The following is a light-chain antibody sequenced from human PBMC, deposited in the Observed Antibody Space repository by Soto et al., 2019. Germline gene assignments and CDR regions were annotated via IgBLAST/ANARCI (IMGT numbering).Light chain of an antibody. J-gene: IGLJ2*01. V-gene: IGLV1-40*01. Sequence: QSVLTQPPSVSGAPGLRVTISCTGSSSNIGAGYDVHWYQQLPGTAPKLLIYANNIRPSGVPDRFSGSKSGTSASLAITGLQAEDETDYYCQSYDSSLSAVIFGGGTQLTVL. CDR2: ANN. CDR1: SSNIGAGYD. CDR3: QSYDSSLSAVI.